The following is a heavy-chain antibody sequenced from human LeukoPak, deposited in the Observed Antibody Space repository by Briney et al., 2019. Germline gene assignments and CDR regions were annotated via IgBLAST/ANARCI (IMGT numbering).Heavy chain of an antibody. J-gene: IGHJ4*02. D-gene: IGHD5-12*01. CDR1: GFTFSNYS. CDR2: ISTSSRYR. CDR3: ATDPYSGYSIDY. V-gene: IGHV3-21*01. Sequence: PGGSQTVSCAASGFTFSNYSMIWVRQAPGMGLEWVASISTSSRYRNYADSVMGRFTISRDNAKNSLYLQMNSLRADDTAVYYCATDPYSGYSIDYWGQGTLVAVSS.